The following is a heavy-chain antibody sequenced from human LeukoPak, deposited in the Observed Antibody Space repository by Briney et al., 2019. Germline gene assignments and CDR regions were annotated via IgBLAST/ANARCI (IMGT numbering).Heavy chain of an antibody. CDR2: ISYEGSNK. CDR3: ASPGDMITFGGVAAGMDV. CDR1: GCTFSSYA. Sequence: GGALSLSCAASGCTFSSYAMQWVRQAPGKGLAGVAVISYEGSNKYYEDSVKGRFTISRDNSKKTLYLRMNSLRAEDTAVYYCASPGDMITFGGVAAGMDVWGQGTTVTVSS. D-gene: IGHD3-16*01. J-gene: IGHJ6*02. V-gene: IGHV3-30-3*01.